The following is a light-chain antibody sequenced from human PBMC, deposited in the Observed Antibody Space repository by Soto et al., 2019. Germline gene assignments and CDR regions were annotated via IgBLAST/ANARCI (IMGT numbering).Light chain of an antibody. Sequence: DIQLTQSPSTLSASVGDRVTITCRASQSLSDWLAWYQQIPGTAPKLLIYRASSLDDGVPSRFSGSGSGTEFTLTISSLQPDDFAPYYCQQYDTSPLTFGGGTKVEIK. J-gene: IGKJ4*01. V-gene: IGKV1-5*03. CDR2: RAS. CDR3: QQYDTSPLT. CDR1: QSLSDW.